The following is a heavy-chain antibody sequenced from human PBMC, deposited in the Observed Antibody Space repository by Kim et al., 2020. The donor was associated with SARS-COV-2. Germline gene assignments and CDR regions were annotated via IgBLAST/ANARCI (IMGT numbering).Heavy chain of an antibody. J-gene: IGHJ4*02. V-gene: IGHV4-39*01. CDR1: GGSISSSSYY. D-gene: IGHD5-18*01. CDR3: ARRGYSYAAFDY. CDR2: IYYSGST. Sequence: SETLSLTCTVSGGSISSSSYYWGWIRQPPGKGLEWIGSIYYSGSTYYNPSLKSRVTISVDTSKNQFSLKLSSVTAADTAVYYCARRGYSYAAFDYWGQGTLVTVSS.